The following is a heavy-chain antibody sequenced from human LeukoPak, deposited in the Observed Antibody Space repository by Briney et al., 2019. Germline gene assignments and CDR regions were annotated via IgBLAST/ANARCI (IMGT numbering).Heavy chain of an antibody. J-gene: IGHJ3*02. CDR3: ARLRYFDRSGAFDI. CDR1: GYTFTGYY. D-gene: IGHD3-9*01. V-gene: IGHV1-2*02. CDR2: INPNSGGT. Sequence: ASVKVCCKASGYTFTGYYMHWVRQAPGQGLEWMGWINPNSGGTNYAQKFQGKVTMTRDKSISTAYMELSRLRSDDTAVYYCARLRYFDRSGAFDIWGQGTMVTVSS.